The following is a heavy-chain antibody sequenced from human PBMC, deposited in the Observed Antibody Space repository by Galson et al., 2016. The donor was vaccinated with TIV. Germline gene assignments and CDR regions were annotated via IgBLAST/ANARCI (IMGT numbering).Heavy chain of an antibody. CDR3: TRERGPGYCSSNSCYGYYGMDV. V-gene: IGHV1-2*06. CDR1: GYTFTHYY. J-gene: IGHJ6*02. CDR2: INPDSGGT. Sequence: SVKVSCKASGYTFTHYYIHWVRQAPGQGPEWMGRINPDSGGTDYAQKFQGRVTMNRDTSISTAYMDLIRLRSDDTAVYYCTRERGPGYCSSNSCYGYYGMDVWGQGTTVTVSS. D-gene: IGHD2-2*03.